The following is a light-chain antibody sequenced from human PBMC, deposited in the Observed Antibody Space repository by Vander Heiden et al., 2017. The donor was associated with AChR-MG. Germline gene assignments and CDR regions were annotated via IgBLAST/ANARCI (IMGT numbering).Light chain of an antibody. J-gene: IGKJ2*01. CDR1: QSVSSN. Sequence: EIVMTQSPATLSVSPGERATLSCRASQSVSSNLAWYQQKPDQAPRLLIYGASTRATGIPARFSGSGSGTEFTLTISSLQYEDFAVYYCQQYNNWPVAFGQGTKLEIK. CDR3: QQYNNWPVA. V-gene: IGKV3-15*01. CDR2: GAS.